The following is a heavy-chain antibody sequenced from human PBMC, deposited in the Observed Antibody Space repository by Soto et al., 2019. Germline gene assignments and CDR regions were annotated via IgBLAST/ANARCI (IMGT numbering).Heavy chain of an antibody. CDR3: AAGARDPKGGGHP. V-gene: IGHV1-69*13. D-gene: IGHD1-26*01. CDR2: IIPIFGTA. J-gene: IGHJ5*02. CDR1: GGTFSSYA. Sequence: SVKVSCKASGGTFSSYAISWVRQAPGQGLEWMGGIIPIFGTANYAQKFQGRVTITADESTSTAYMELSSLRSEDTAVYYCAAGARDPKGGGHPWGQGTLVRFSS.